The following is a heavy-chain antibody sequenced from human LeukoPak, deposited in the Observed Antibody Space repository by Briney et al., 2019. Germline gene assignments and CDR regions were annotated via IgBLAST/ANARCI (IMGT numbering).Heavy chain of an antibody. Sequence: ASVKVSCKASGYTFTGYYMHWVRQAPGQGLEWMGRINPKSGGTNYAQKFQGRVTMPRDTSISTAYMELSRLRSDDTAVYYCASYCSGGSCHKPFDYWGQGTLVTVSS. J-gene: IGHJ4*02. CDR3: ASYCSGGSCHKPFDY. V-gene: IGHV1-2*06. CDR1: GYTFTGYY. D-gene: IGHD2-15*01. CDR2: INPKSGGT.